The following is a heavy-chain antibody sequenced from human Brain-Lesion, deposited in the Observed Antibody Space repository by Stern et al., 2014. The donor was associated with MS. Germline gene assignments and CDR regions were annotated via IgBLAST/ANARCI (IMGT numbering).Heavy chain of an antibody. Sequence: VQLVESGPGLVKPSQTLSLSCTVSGGSISSGGYYWSWIRQPAGKGLEWIGRIFNSGRTSYNPSLKSRVPLSIDTSKNQFSLRLNSMTAADTAVYYCARGRVVPGFQYYATDVWGQGTTVIVSS. D-gene: IGHD2-2*01. J-gene: IGHJ6*02. CDR1: GGSISSGGYY. CDR2: IFNSGRT. V-gene: IGHV4-61*02. CDR3: ARGRVVPGFQYYATDV.